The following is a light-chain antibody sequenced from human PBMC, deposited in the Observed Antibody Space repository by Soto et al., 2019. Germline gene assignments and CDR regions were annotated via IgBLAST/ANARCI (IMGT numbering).Light chain of an antibody. CDR2: EVS. CDR1: SSDVGGYNY. J-gene: IGLJ1*01. Sequence: QSVLTQPASVSGSPGQSITISCTGTSSDVGGYNYVSWYQQHPGKAPKLMIYEVSNRPSGVSNRFSGSKSGNTASLTISGLQAEHEGDYYCSSYISSSTPYVFGTGTKVTVL. CDR3: SSYISSSTPYV. V-gene: IGLV2-14*01.